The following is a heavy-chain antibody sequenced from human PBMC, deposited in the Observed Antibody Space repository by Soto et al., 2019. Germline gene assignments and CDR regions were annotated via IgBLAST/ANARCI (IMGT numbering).Heavy chain of an antibody. CDR1: GYTFTSYY. V-gene: IGHV1-2*04. CDR2: INPNSGGT. CDR3: ARGGYPGTGADFDY. J-gene: IGHJ4*02. Sequence: GASVKVSCKASGYTFTSYYMHWVRQAPGQGLEWMGWINPNSGGTNYVQKFQGWVTMTRDTSISTAYMELSRLRSDDTAVYYCARGGYPGTGADFDYWGQGTLVTVSS. D-gene: IGHD1-1*01.